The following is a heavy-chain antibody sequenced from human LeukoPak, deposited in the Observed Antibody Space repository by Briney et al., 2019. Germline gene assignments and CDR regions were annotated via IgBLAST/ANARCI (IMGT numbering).Heavy chain of an antibody. D-gene: IGHD2-8*01. J-gene: IGHJ4*02. Sequence: GGSLRLSCAASGFTFRDSAMHWVRRVPGKGLEWVSSISWSSEYMYYADSVKGRFTISRDNAKNSLYLQMDSLRAEDTALYYCAKEGSVCTNGICRYFDYWGQGTLVTVSS. V-gene: IGHV3-9*01. CDR2: ISWSSEYM. CDR1: GFTFRDSA. CDR3: AKEGSVCTNGICRYFDY.